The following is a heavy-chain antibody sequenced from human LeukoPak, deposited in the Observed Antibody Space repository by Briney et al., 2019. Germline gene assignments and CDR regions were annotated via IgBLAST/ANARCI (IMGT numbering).Heavy chain of an antibody. V-gene: IGHV3-74*01. CDR3: AKDLDYGGYSNFDY. J-gene: IGHJ4*02. CDR1: GFTFSSYW. D-gene: IGHD4-23*01. CDR2: IKSGGSST. Sequence: PGGSLRLSCAASGFTFSSYWMHWVRQAPGKGLVWVSRIKSGGSSTSYAASDKGRFNISRDNVKNTLYLQMNSLRAEDTAVYYCAKDLDYGGYSNFDYWGQGTLVTVPS.